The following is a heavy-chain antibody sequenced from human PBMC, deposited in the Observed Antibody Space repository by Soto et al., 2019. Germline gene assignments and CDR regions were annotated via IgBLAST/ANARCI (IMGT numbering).Heavy chain of an antibody. CDR1: GFTFSSYG. CDR3: AKGVRGFDY. Sequence: LRLSCAASGFTFSSYGMHWVRQAPGKGLEWVAVISYDGSNKYYADSVKGRFTISRDNSKNTLYLQMNSLRAEDTAVYYCAKGVRGFDYWGQGTLVTSPQ. J-gene: IGHJ4*02. CDR2: ISYDGSNK. V-gene: IGHV3-30*18.